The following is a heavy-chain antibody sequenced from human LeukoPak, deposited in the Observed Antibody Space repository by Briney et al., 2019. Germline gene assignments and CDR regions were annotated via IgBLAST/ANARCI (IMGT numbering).Heavy chain of an antibody. CDR3: ARDRRYSSGWYNWFDP. Sequence: ASVKVSCKASGYTFTSYYMHWVRQAPGQGLEWMGIINPSGGSTSYAQKYQGRVTMTRDTSTSTVYMELSSLRSEDTAVYYRARDRRYSSGWYNWFDPWGQGTLVTVSS. J-gene: IGHJ5*02. CDR1: GYTFTSYY. CDR2: INPSGGST. D-gene: IGHD6-19*01. V-gene: IGHV1-46*01.